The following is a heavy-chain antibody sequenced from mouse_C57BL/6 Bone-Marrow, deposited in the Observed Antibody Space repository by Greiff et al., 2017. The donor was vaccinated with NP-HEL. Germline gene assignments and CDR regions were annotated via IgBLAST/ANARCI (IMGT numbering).Heavy chain of an antibody. CDR3: ARRGDLDYGSSYGYFDV. D-gene: IGHD1-1*01. Sequence: VMLVESGAELARPGASVKLSCKASGYTFTSYGISWVKQRTGQGLEWIGEIYPRSGNTYYNEKFKGKATLTADKSSSTAYMELRSLTSEDSAVYFCARRGDLDYGSSYGYFDVWGTGTTVTVSS. V-gene: IGHV1-81*01. CDR2: IYPRSGNT. J-gene: IGHJ1*03. CDR1: GYTFTSYG.